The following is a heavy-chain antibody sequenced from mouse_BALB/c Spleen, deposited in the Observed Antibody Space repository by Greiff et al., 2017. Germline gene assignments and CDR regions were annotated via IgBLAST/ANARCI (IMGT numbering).Heavy chain of an antibody. Sequence: EVQLVESGGGLVKPGGSLKLSCAASGFTFSSYTMSWVRQTPEKRLEWVATISSGGSYTYYPDSVKGRFTISRDNAKNTLYLQMSSLKSEDTAMYYCTRVGLLTGTYYFDYWGQGTTLTVSS. V-gene: IGHV5-6-4*01. CDR2: ISSGGSYT. J-gene: IGHJ2*01. CDR1: GFTFSSYT. CDR3: TRVGLLTGTYYFDY. D-gene: IGHD4-1*01.